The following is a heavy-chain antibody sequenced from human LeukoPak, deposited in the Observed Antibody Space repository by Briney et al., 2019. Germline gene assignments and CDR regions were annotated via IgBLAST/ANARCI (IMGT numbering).Heavy chain of an antibody. CDR2: IRYDGSNK. J-gene: IGHJ4*02. CDR1: GFTFSSYG. CDR3: AEEQYYYDSSGYGNFDY. V-gene: IGHV3-30*02. Sequence: PGGSLRLSCAASGFTFSSYGMHWVRQAPGKGLEWVAFIRYDGSNKYYADSVKGRFTISRDNSKNTLYLQMNSLRAEDTAVYYCAEEQYYYDSSGYGNFDYWGQGTLVTVSS. D-gene: IGHD3-22*01.